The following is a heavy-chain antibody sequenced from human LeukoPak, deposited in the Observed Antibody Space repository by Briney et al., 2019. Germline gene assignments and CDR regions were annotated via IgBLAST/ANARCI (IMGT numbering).Heavy chain of an antibody. Sequence: ASVKVSCKASENTFTNYYMHWVRQAPGQGLEWLGLINPNGGRTSYAQNFQGRVTMTRDTSTTTVYLELSSLRSEDTAVYYCARGPDYCSGGSCYSLDAFDIWGQGTMVTVSS. CDR3: ARGPDYCSGGSCYSLDAFDI. J-gene: IGHJ3*02. D-gene: IGHD2-15*01. CDR1: ENTFTNYY. CDR2: INPNGGRT. V-gene: IGHV1-46*01.